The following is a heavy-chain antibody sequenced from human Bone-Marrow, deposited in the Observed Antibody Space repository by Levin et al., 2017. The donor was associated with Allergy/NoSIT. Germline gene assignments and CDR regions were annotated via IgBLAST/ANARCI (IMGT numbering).Heavy chain of an antibody. D-gene: IGHD3-3*01. V-gene: IGHV3-23*01. Sequence: SCAASGFTFSSYAMTWVRQAPGKGLEWVSAISGSGGSTYYADSVKGRFTISRDNSKNTLYLQMNSLRAEDTAVYYCTKEAPPLYYDFWSGYYYFDDWGQGTLVTVSS. CDR1: GFTFSSYA. J-gene: IGHJ4*02. CDR3: TKEAPPLYYDFWSGYYYFDD. CDR2: ISGSGGST.